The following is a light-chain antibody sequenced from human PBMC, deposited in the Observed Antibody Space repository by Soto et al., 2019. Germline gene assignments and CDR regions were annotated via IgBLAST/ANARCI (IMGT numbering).Light chain of an antibody. CDR3: CSYAGSSTPYV. CDR2: EGS. V-gene: IGLV2-23*01. J-gene: IGLJ1*01. CDR1: SSDVGSYNL. Sequence: QSVLTQPASVSGSPGQSITISCTGTSSDVGSYNLVSWYQQHPGKAPKLMIYEGSKRPSGVSNRFSGSKSGNTASLTISGLQDEDEADYYCCSYAGSSTPYVFGTGTKVTVL.